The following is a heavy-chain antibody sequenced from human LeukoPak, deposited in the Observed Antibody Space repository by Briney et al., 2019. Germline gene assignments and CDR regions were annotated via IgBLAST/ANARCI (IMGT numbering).Heavy chain of an antibody. CDR3: LTTVVDY. D-gene: IGHD4-17*01. J-gene: IGHJ4*02. V-gene: IGHV3-30*02. CDR2: IRYDGSYK. CDR1: GFTFTSYG. Sequence: GGSLRLSCAASGFTFTSYGMHWVRLAPGKGLEWVAFIRYDGSYKYYADSVKGRFTISRDNSKNTLYLQMNSLRAEDTAVYYCLTTVVDYWGQGTLVTVSS.